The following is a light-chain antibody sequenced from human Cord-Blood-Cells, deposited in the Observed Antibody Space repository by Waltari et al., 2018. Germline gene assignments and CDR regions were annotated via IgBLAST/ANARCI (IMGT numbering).Light chain of an antibody. Sequence: QSALTQPRSVSGSPGQSVTISCTGTSSDVGGYNYVSWYQQHPGKAPKLMIYDVSKRPSGAPDRFSGSKSGNTASLTISGLQAEDEADYYCCSYAGSYTFFGTGTKVTVL. CDR3: CSYAGSYTF. CDR2: DVS. J-gene: IGLJ1*01. CDR1: SSDVGGYNY. V-gene: IGLV2-11*01.